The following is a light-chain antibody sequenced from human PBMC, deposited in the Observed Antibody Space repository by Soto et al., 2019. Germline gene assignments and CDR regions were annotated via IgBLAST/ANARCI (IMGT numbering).Light chain of an antibody. V-gene: IGLV2-14*01. J-gene: IGLJ1*01. CDR3: RSQHTSRTLPSA. CDR2: DVS. CDR1: SRDVGGYNY. Sequence: SAVTQPAAVSGSPGQSIAISCTGTSRDVGGYNYVSWYQQHPGKAPKLMIYDVSNRPSGVSNRFSGSKSGNTASLTISGLQAEYEADYYRRSQHTSRTLPSAFRTGTKLPVL.